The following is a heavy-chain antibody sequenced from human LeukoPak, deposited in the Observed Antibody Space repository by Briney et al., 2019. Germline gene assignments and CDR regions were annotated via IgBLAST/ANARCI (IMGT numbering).Heavy chain of an antibody. CDR2: IYYSGST. J-gene: IGHJ3*02. CDR3: ARGLGYGSGSYYLGFDI. D-gene: IGHD3-10*01. V-gene: IGHV4-39*01. Sequence: SETLSLTCTVFGGSISSSSSYWGWIRQPPGKGLEWIGSIYYSGSTYYNPSLKSRVTISVDTSKNQFSLKLSSVSAADTAVYHCARGLGYGSGSYYLGFDIWGQGTMVTVSS. CDR1: GGSISSSSSY.